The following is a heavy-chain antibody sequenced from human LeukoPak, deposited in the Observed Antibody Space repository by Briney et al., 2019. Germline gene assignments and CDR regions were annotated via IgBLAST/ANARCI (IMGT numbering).Heavy chain of an antibody. CDR1: GFTVSSNY. CDR2: IYSGGNT. Sequence: PGGSLRLSCAASGFTVSSNYVSWVRQAPGKGLEWVSVIYSGGNTYYADSVKGRFTISRDNSKNTLYLQMNSLRVEDTAVYYCARDQDWKPYWGQGTLVTVSS. CDR3: ARDQDWKPY. V-gene: IGHV3-53*01. D-gene: IGHD1-1*01. J-gene: IGHJ4*02.